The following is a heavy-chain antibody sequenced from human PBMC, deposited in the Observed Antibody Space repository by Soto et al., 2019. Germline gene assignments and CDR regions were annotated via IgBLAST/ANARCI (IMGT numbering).Heavy chain of an antibody. D-gene: IGHD3-3*01. CDR3: ARATPEFWNSYFFDP. CDR2: ISAYNGQT. V-gene: IGHV1-18*01. J-gene: IGHJ5*02. Sequence: ASVKVSCKASGYPFDTYGINWVRQAPGQRPEWMGWISAYNGQTDYAQNFQGGVTMATDTSTNTAYMELRNLRSDDTAVYYCARATPEFWNSYFFDPWGPGTLVTVSS. CDR1: GYPFDTYG.